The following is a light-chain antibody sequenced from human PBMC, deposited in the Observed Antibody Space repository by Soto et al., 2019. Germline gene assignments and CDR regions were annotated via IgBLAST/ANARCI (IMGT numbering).Light chain of an antibody. V-gene: IGLV1-47*01. CDR3: AAWDDSMSAWV. J-gene: IGLJ3*02. Sequence: QSALTQPPSASGTPGQRVTISCSGGSYNVGKNLVYWYQQRPGTAPKLIIFKNNQRPSGVPDRFSGSNSGSSASLAISGLRSEDEADYLCAAWDDSMSAWVFGGGTKVTVL. CDR2: KNN. CDR1: SYNVGKNL.